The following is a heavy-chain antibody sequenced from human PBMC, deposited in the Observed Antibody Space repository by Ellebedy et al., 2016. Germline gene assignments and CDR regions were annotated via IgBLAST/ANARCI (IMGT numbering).Heavy chain of an antibody. CDR3: NRDTYGYGRKPDY. CDR2: IGSKANGETT. Sequence: GESLKISCTASGFTFGGFAMSWFRQAPGKGLEWVGFIGSKANGETTEYTASLKGRFTISRDDSKSIVYLEMNGLKTDDTALYFCNRDTYGYGRKPDYWGQGALVTVSS. J-gene: IGHJ4*02. CDR1: GFTFGGFA. D-gene: IGHD5-18*01. V-gene: IGHV3-49*01.